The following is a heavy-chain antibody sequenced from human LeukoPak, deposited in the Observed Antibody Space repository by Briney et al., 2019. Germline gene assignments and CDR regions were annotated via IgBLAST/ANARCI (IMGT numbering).Heavy chain of an antibody. CDR1: GFTFSSYA. V-gene: IGHV3-30-3*01. CDR3: AREGSSHDAFDI. Sequence: PGGSLRLSCAASGFTFSSYAMHWVRQAPGKGLEWVAVISYDGSNKYYADSVKGRFTISRDNSKNTLYLQMNSLRAEDTAVYYCAREGSSHDAFDIWGQGTMVTVSS. J-gene: IGHJ3*02. D-gene: IGHD3-10*01. CDR2: ISYDGSNK.